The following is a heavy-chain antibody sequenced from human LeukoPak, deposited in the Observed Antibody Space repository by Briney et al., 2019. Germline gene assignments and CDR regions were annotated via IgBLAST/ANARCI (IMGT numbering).Heavy chain of an antibody. J-gene: IGHJ4*02. CDR3: ARGSARGDFWSGYYTGQSTGIDY. V-gene: IGHV3-23*01. Sequence: PGGSLRLSCAASGFTFSSYAMSWVRQAPGKGLEWVSGISGSGGSTYYADSVKGRFTISRDNSKNTLYLQMNSLRAEDTAVYYCARGSARGDFWSGYYTGQSTGIDYWGQGTLVTVSS. CDR2: ISGSGGST. D-gene: IGHD3-3*01. CDR1: GFTFSSYA.